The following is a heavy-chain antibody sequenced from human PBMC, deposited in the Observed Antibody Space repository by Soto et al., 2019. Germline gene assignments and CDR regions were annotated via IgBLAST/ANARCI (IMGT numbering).Heavy chain of an antibody. CDR3: PKASSGYPHPKWYFDL. J-gene: IGHJ2*01. CDR2: ISGSGGST. CDR1: GFTFRSYA. V-gene: IGHV3-23*01. D-gene: IGHD3-22*01. Sequence: GGSLRLSCAASGFTFRSYAMSWVRQAPGKGLEWVSAISGSGGSTDYVESVKGRLTISRDNSKNTMYLQMNSLRTEDTAVYYCPKASSGYPHPKWYFDLWGRGTLVTVSS.